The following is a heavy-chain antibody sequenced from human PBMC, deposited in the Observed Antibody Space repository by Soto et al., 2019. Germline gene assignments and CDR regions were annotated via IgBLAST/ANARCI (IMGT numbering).Heavy chain of an antibody. CDR1: GGSFSGYY. CDR2: INHSGST. V-gene: IGHV4-34*01. J-gene: IGHJ4*02. D-gene: IGHD6-19*01. Sequence: QVQLQQWGAGLLKPSETLSLTCAVYGGSFSGYYWSWIRQPPGKGLEWIGEINHSGSTNYNPSLKSRVTISVDTSKNQFSLKLSSVTAADTAVYYCAREVAGTDDYWGQGTLVTVSS. CDR3: AREVAGTDDY.